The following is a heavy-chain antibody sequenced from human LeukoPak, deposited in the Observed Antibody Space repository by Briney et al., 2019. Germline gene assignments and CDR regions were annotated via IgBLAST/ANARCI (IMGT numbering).Heavy chain of an antibody. Sequence: GGSLRLSCAASGFTFSNAWMSWVRQAPGKGLEWVGRIESKTDGGTTDYAAPVKGRFTISRDDSKNTLYLQMNSLKTEDTAVYYCTTRLEVYWGQGTLVTVSS. J-gene: IGHJ4*02. D-gene: IGHD6-19*01. CDR1: GFTFSNAW. CDR3: TTRLEVY. V-gene: IGHV3-15*04. CDR2: IESKTDGGTT.